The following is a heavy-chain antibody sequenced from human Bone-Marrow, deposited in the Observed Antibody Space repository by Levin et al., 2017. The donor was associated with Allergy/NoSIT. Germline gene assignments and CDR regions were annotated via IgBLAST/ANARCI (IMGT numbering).Heavy chain of an antibody. J-gene: IGHJ4*02. D-gene: IGHD4-17*01. CDR1: GVSIISGGYY. CDR2: VYYTGDT. V-gene: IGHV4-31*03. Sequence: SETLSLTCTVSGVSIISGGYYWTWIRQHPGKGLQLIGYVYYTGDTYYNPSLNSRMTISVDTSRTQFSLRVNSVTAADTAVYYCARQIDYGDYALFDSWGQGTLVTVSS. CDR3: ARQIDYGDYALFDS.